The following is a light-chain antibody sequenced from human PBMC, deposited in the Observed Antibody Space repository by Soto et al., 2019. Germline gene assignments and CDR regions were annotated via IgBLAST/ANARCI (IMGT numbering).Light chain of an antibody. J-gene: IGKJ2*01. V-gene: IGKV1-5*01. CDR3: QQYNSYSYT. Sequence: DIQMTQSPSTLSASVGDRVTITCRASQSISSWLAWYQQKPGKAPKLLIYDASSLESGVPSGFSGSGSGTEFTLTISSLQPDDFATYYCQQYNSYSYTFGQGTKVDSK. CDR2: DAS. CDR1: QSISSW.